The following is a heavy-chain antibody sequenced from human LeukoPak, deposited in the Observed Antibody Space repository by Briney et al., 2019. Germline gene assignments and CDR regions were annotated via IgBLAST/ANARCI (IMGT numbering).Heavy chain of an antibody. CDR2: INSRSNDI. Sequence: GGSLSLSCVASGFSFSDYSMNWVRQAPGKGLEWVSSINSRSNDIYYADSVKGRFTISRDNAKNSLYLQMNSLRAEDTAVYYCARGTMFPYYFDYWGQGTLVTVSS. CDR3: ARGTMFPYYFDY. D-gene: IGHD3-10*02. J-gene: IGHJ4*02. CDR1: GFSFSDYS. V-gene: IGHV3-21*01.